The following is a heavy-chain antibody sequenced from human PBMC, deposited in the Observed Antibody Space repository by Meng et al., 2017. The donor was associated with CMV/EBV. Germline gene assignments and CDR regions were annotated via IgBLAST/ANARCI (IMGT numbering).Heavy chain of an antibody. CDR1: GFTFSSYE. V-gene: IGHV3-48*03. J-gene: IGHJ6*02. CDR2: ISSSGSTI. D-gene: IGHD2-2*02. Sequence: GESLKISCAASGFTFSSYEMNWVRQAPGKGLEWVSYISSSGSTIYYADSVKGRFTISRDNAKNSLYLQMNSLRAEDTAVYYCARDGVPAAIYYYGMDVWGQGTTVTVSS. CDR3: ARDGVPAAIYYYGMDV.